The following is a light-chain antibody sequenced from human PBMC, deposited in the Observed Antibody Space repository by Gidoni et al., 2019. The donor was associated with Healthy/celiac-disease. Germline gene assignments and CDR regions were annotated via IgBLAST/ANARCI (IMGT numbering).Light chain of an antibody. CDR3: QQRNNWLT. CDR1: QSVSSY. CDR2: DAS. Sequence: EIVLTHSPATLSLSPGERATLSCRASQSVSSYIAWYQQKPGQAPRLLIYDASNRATGIPARFSGSGSGTDFTLTISILEPEDVAVYYCQQRNNWLTFGGGTKVEIK. V-gene: IGKV3-11*01. J-gene: IGKJ4*01.